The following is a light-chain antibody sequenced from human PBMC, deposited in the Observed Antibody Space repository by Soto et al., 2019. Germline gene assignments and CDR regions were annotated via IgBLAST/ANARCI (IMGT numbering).Light chain of an antibody. V-gene: IGKV1-12*01. CDR1: EDINSR. CDR2: AAF. J-gene: IGKJ5*01. Sequence: IQIPQSPSSVSASVGDRVTISFRASEDINSRLAWYQQKPGNAPKLLIYAAFILQSGVPSRFSGYGSGTDFTLSISSLQPEDFATYYCQQSYLTPVTFGQGTRLEIK. CDR3: QQSYLTPVT.